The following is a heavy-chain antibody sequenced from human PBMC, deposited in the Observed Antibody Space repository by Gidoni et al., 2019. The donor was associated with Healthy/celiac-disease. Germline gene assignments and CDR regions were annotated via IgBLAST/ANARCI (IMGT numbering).Heavy chain of an antibody. V-gene: IGHV3-9*01. CDR2: ISWNSGSI. CDR1: GFTFDDYA. D-gene: IGHD6-19*01. CDR3: AKDKGYSSGRYGFDY. J-gene: IGHJ4*02. Sequence: EVQLVESGGGLVQPGRSLRLSCAASGFTFDDYAMHWVRQAPGKGLEWVSGISWNSGSIGYADSVKGRFTISRDNAKNSLYLQMNSLRAEDTALYYCAKDKGYSSGRYGFDYWGQGTLVTVSS.